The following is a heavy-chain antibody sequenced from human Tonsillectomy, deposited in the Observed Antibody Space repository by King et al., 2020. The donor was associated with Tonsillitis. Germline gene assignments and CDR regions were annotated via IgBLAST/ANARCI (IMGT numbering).Heavy chain of an antibody. Sequence: QLVQSGGGLIQPGGSLRLSCAASGFTVSSNYMSWVRQAPGKGLEWVSIIYSGGSTYYADSVKGRFTISRDNSKNTLYLQMNSLRAEDTAVYYCARFESGSSGYRKNAFDIWGQGTMVPVSS. CDR1: GFTVSSNY. J-gene: IGHJ3*02. V-gene: IGHV3-53*01. D-gene: IGHD3-22*01. CDR3: ARFESGSSGYRKNAFDI. CDR2: IYSGGST.